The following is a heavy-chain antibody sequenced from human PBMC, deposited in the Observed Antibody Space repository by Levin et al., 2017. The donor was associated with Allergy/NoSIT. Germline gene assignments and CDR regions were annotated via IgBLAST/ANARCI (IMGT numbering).Heavy chain of an antibody. CDR1: GFIFSNYS. J-gene: IGHJ4*02. CDR2: ISSRSSNI. D-gene: IGHD4-11*01. V-gene: IGHV3-21*01. CDR3: ARDSTAVSSDY. Sequence: GESLKISCAASGFIFSNYSMNWVRQAPGKGLEWVSSISSRSSNIYYADSVKGRFTISRDNAKNSLYLQMNSLRAEDTAVYYCARDSTAVSSDYWGQGTLVTVSP.